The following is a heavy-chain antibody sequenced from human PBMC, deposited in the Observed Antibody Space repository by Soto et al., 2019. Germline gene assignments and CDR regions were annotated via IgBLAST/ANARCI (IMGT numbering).Heavy chain of an antibody. J-gene: IGHJ4*02. CDR2: ISSSSSYI. Sequence: PGGSLRLSCAASGFTFSSYSMNWVRQAPGKGLEWVSSISSSSSYIYYADSVKGRFTISRDNAKNSLYLQMNSLRAEDTAVYYCARDPGIAVKIYYFDYWGQGTLVTVSS. D-gene: IGHD6-19*01. CDR3: ARDPGIAVKIYYFDY. V-gene: IGHV3-21*01. CDR1: GFTFSSYS.